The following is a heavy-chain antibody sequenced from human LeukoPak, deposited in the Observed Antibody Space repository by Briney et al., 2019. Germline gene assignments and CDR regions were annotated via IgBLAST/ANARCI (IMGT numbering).Heavy chain of an antibody. Sequence: ASVKVSCKTSGYSFSTYGISWVRQAPGQGLEWMGWISAYNGNTNYAQKFQGRVTMTTDTSTSTAHLEMRSLRPDDTAVYYCARETIEAFDVWGQGTMVTVSS. CDR3: ARETIEAFDV. CDR2: ISAYNGNT. V-gene: IGHV1-18*01. CDR1: GYSFSTYG. J-gene: IGHJ3*01.